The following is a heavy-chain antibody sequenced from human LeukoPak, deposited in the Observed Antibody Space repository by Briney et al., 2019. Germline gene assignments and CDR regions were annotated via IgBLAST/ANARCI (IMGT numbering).Heavy chain of an antibody. D-gene: IGHD6-13*01. J-gene: IGHJ4*02. CDR1: GFIFRSYA. V-gene: IGHV3-23*01. CDR3: ARGRGSWYGVYFDY. CDR2: ISGDGGST. Sequence: GGSLRLSCAASGFIFRSYAMSWARQAPGKGLEWVSSISGDGGSTYYADSVKGRFTISRDNSKNTLYLQMNSLRVEDTAVYYCARGRGSWYGVYFDYWGQGTLVTVSS.